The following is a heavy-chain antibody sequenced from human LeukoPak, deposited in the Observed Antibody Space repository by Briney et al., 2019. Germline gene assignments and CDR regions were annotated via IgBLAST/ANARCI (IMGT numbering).Heavy chain of an antibody. Sequence: PGGSLRLSCAASGFTFSSYEMNWVRQAPGKGLEWVSYISSSGRTIYYADSVKGRFTISRDNAKNSLYLQMNSLRAEDTAVYYCARRLGYCSSTSCHNWFDPWGQGTLVTVSS. CDR3: ARRLGYCSSTSCHNWFDP. V-gene: IGHV3-48*03. D-gene: IGHD2-2*01. CDR1: GFTFSSYE. J-gene: IGHJ5*02. CDR2: ISSSGRTI.